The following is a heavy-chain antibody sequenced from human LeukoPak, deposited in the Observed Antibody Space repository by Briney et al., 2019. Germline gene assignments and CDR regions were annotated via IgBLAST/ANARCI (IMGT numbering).Heavy chain of an antibody. V-gene: IGHV4-34*01. CDR1: GGSFSGYY. Sequence: PSEILSLTCAVYGGSFSGYYWSWIRQPPGKGLEWIGEINHSGSTNYNPSLKSRVTISVDTSKNQFSLKLSSVTAADTAVYYCARGGYCSGGSCYRGGTHVNYFDYWGQGTLVTVSS. CDR3: ARGGYCSGGSCYRGGTHVNYFDY. J-gene: IGHJ4*02. D-gene: IGHD2-15*01. CDR2: INHSGST.